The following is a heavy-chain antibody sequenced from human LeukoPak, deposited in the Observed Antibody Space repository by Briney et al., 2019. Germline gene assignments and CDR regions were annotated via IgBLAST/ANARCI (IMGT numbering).Heavy chain of an antibody. CDR2: MNPNSGNT. CDR3: AKAPVTSCSGVFCYPFDS. Sequence: ASVKVSCKASGYTFTSYDINWVRQATGQGLEWIGWMNPNSGNTGYAQKFQGRVTITRNTSISTAYMELSSLRAEDAAVYYCAKAPVTSCSGVFCYPFDSWGQGTLVTVSS. CDR1: GYTFTSYD. J-gene: IGHJ4*02. D-gene: IGHD2-15*01. V-gene: IGHV1-8*03.